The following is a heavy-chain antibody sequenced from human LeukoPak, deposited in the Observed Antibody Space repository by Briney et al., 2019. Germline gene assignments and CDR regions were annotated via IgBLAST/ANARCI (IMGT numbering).Heavy chain of an antibody. J-gene: IGHJ2*01. CDR3: ARRNSSSWYHWYFDL. D-gene: IGHD6-13*01. CDR2: IIPILGIA. Sequence: SVKVSCKASGGTFSSYAISWVRQAPGQGLEWMGRIIPILGIANYAQKFQGRVTITADKSTSTAYMELSSLRSEDTAVYYCARRNSSSWYHWYFDLWGRGTLVTVSS. V-gene: IGHV1-69*04. CDR1: GGTFSSYA.